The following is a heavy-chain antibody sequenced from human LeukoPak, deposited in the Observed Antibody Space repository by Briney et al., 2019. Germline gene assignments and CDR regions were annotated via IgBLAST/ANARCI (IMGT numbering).Heavy chain of an antibody. CDR3: ASLGATTIYYYGMDV. CDR1: GYTFTDYY. V-gene: IGHV1-2*02. CDR2: INPNSGAT. J-gene: IGHJ6*02. Sequence: ASVKVSCKASGYTFTDYYLHWVRQAPGQGLDCMGWINPNSGATNYAQKFQGRVTMTRDTSISTVYMELSRLRSDDTAVYYCASLGATTIYYYGMDVWGQGTTVTVSS. D-gene: IGHD1-26*01.